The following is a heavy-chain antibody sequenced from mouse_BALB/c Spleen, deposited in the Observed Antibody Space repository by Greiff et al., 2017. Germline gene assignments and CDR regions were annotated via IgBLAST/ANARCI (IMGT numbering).Heavy chain of an antibody. CDR3: ARENYRYFDY. V-gene: IGHV2-6-7*02. CDR1: GFSITGYG. Sequence: VQLQESGPGLVAPSQSLSITCTVSGFSITGYGVNWVRQPPGKGLEWLGMIWGDGSTDYNSALKSRLSISKDNSKSQVFLKMNSLQTDDTARYYCARENYRYFDYWGQGTTLTVSS. J-gene: IGHJ2*01. D-gene: IGHD2-14*01. CDR2: IWGDGST.